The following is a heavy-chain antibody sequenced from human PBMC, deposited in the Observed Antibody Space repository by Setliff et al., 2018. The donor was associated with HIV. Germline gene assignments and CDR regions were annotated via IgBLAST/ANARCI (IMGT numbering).Heavy chain of an antibody. CDR1: GFTFTSSA. D-gene: IGHD3-10*01. V-gene: IGHV1-58*01. CDR3: AAGTYYYGSGSRSRSPFDY. J-gene: IGHJ4*02. CDR2: IVVGSGNT. Sequence: GASAKVSCKASGFTFTSSAVQWVRQARGQRLEWIGWIVVGSGNTNYAQKFQERVTITRDMSTSTAYMELSSLRPEDTAVYYCAAGTYYYGSGSRSRSPFDYWGQGTLVTVSS.